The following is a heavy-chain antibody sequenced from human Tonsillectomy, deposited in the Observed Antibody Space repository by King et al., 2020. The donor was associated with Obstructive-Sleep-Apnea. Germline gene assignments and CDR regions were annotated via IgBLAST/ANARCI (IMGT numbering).Heavy chain of an antibody. D-gene: IGHD2-2*01. J-gene: IGHJ4*02. Sequence: QLQESGPGLVKPSQTLSLTCSVSSGSISSGGYYWSWIRQHPGKGLEWIGYIYYSGTTYYNPALKSRVTISVDTSKNQFSLKLSSVTAADTAVYFCARVRKTVLPAEFDCWGQGTLVTVSS. CDR1: SGSISSGGYY. V-gene: IGHV4-31*03. CDR2: IYYSGTT. CDR3: ARVRKTVLPAEFDC.